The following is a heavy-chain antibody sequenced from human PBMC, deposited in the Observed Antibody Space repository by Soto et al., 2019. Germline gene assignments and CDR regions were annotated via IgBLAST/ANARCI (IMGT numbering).Heavy chain of an antibody. V-gene: IGHV3-23*01. CDR1: GFTFGNYA. J-gene: IGHJ6*02. CDR2: ISGSGDIT. D-gene: IGHD2-8*02. Sequence: EVQSLESGGDLVPPVGSLRLSCAASGFTFGNYAMTWVRQAPGKGLEWVSVISGSGDITYYADSVKGRFTISRDNPRNPLYLLMTRLTAEDAALYYCAKRYCVTSACPETSHCYGIDVWGQGTTVTVSS. CDR3: AKRYCVTSACPETSHCYGIDV.